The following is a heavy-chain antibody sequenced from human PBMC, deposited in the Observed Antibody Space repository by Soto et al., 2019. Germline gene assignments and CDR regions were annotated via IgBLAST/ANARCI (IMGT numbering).Heavy chain of an antibody. CDR1: GGTFGTYG. D-gene: IGHD2-21*02. CDR3: ATAVTAGTYYHSGLDV. J-gene: IGHJ6*02. V-gene: IGHV1-69*14. CDR2: IIPASDTE. Sequence: QVHLVQSGAEVKKPGSSVNISCKASGGTFGTYGLNWVRQFPGQGLEWMGGIIPASDTETYAQKFQGRVTIPADKSTNIAQMLMDSLTSDDAAVYYCATAVTAGTYYHSGLDVWGQGTTVTVS.